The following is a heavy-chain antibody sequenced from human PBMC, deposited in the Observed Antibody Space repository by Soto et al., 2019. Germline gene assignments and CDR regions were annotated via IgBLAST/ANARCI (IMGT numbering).Heavy chain of an antibody. CDR2: ISGSGDIT. CDR3: ANVAQWVLRYHDWFFDY. CDR1: GFSFSNSA. D-gene: IGHD3-9*01. Sequence: EVQLLESGGGLVQPGGSLRLSCAVSGFSFSNSAMTWVRQAPGKGLEWVSGISGSGDITYNTDSVKGRFAISRDTSKNVVYLQMRSIRAEDTAVYYCANVAQWVLRYHDWFFDYWGQGTLVTVSS. J-gene: IGHJ4*02. V-gene: IGHV3-23*01.